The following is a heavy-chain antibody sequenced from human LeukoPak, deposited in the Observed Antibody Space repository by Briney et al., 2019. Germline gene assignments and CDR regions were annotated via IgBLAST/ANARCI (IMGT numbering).Heavy chain of an antibody. D-gene: IGHD3-9*01. J-gene: IGHJ4*02. CDR1: GFTFGGYW. CDR3: VRDSTRYVPDF. Sequence: GGSLRLSCAASGFTFGGYWMYWVRQAPGKGLVWVSRVNSDGSSTAYADSVKARFIISRDNAKGTLYLQMNSLTVEDTAVYYCVRDSTRYVPDFWGQGTLVTVSS. CDR2: VNSDGSST. V-gene: IGHV3-74*01.